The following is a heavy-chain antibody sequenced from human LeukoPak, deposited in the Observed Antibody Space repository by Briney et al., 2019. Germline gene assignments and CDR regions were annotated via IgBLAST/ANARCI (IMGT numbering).Heavy chain of an antibody. Sequence: GSLRLSCAASGFTFSSYAMSWVRQAPGKGLVWVSRINSDGSITTYADSVRGRFTISRDNAKSTLYLQMNSLRAEDTAVYYCASSTQISKYADYWGQGALVTVSS. V-gene: IGHV3-74*01. CDR2: INSDGSIT. J-gene: IGHJ4*02. CDR1: GFTFSSYA. D-gene: IGHD2-2*01. CDR3: ASSTQISKYADY.